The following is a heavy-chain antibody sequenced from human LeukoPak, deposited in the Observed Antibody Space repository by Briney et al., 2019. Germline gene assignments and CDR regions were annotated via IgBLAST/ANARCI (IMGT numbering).Heavy chain of an antibody. V-gene: IGHV1-18*04. CDR3: ARDQGTSWPGDWFDP. CDR1: GYTFISNG. CDR2: ISVYNGNT. Sequence: ASVKVSCKASGYTFISNGMSWVRQAPGQGLEWMGWISVYNGNTEYAQKFQGRVTMTSDTSTSTAYMELRSLRSDDTAVYYCARDQGTSWPGDWFDPWGQGTLVIVSS. J-gene: IGHJ5*02. D-gene: IGHD6-13*01.